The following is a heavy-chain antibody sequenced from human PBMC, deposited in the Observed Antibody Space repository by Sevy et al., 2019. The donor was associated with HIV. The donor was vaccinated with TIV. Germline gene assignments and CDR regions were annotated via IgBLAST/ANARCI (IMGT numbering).Heavy chain of an antibody. CDR1: GFTFRSFD. Sequence: GGSLRLSCAASGFTFRSFDMHWVRQAPGKGPEWVALIYYDGRSKYYADSVKGRFTISRDNSDNTLYLQMNNLGAEDTAVDYCARDLGSGWLPLDYWGQGTLVTVSS. V-gene: IGHV3-33*01. CDR2: IYYDGRSK. J-gene: IGHJ4*02. CDR3: ARDLGSGWLPLDY. D-gene: IGHD6-19*01.